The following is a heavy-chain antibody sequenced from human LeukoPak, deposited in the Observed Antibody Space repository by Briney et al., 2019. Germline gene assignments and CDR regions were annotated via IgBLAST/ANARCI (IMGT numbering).Heavy chain of an antibody. V-gene: IGHV4-39*07. J-gene: IGHJ4*02. CDR2: MHYSGST. CDR3: ARHTCSGGSCYDY. CDR1: GGSITKNGYY. D-gene: IGHD2-15*01. Sequence: PSETLSLTCSVSGGSITKNGYYWGWIRQSPETGLEWIGSMHYSGSTYYNPSLNSRVTISVDASKNQFSLKLSSVTAADTAVYYCARHTCSGGSCYDYWGQGALVTVSS.